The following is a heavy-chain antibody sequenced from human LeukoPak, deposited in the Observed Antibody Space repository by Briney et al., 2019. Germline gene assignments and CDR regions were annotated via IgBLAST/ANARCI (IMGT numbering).Heavy chain of an antibody. D-gene: IGHD6-6*01. CDR2: INTDGSST. V-gene: IGHV3-74*01. CDR3: ARAGISGRPPDY. J-gene: IGHJ4*02. Sequence: GGSLRLSCAASGFTFSSYWMHWVRQVPGKGLVWVSRINTDGSSTYYADSVKGRFTISRDNAKNTLYVQVNSLRVEDTAVYYCARAGISGRPPDYWGQGTLVTVSS. CDR1: GFTFSSYW.